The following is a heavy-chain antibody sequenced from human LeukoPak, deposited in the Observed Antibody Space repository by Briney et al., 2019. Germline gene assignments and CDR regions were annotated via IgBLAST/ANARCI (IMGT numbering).Heavy chain of an antibody. CDR2: ISYDGSNK. D-gene: IGHD6-19*01. Sequence: PGGSLRLSCAASGFTFSSYAMHWVRQAPGKGLEWVAVISYDGSNKYYADSVKGRFTISRDNSKNTLYLQMNSLRAEDTAVYYCARDQSGVAGTSFSYYGMDVWGQGTTVTVSS. J-gene: IGHJ6*02. CDR3: ARDQSGVAGTSFSYYGMDV. CDR1: GFTFSSYA. V-gene: IGHV3-30-3*01.